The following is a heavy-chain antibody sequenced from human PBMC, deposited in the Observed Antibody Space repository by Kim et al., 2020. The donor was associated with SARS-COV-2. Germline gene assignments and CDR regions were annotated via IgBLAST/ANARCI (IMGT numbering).Heavy chain of an antibody. V-gene: IGHV1-18*01. CDR1: GYTFTSYG. Sequence: ASVKVSCKASGYTFTSYGISWVRQAPGQGLEWIGWISAYNGNTNYAQKLQGRVTMTTDTSTSTAYMELRSLRSDDTAVYYCARDPSDSGSYYYDSSGYYVYWGQGTLVTVSS. CDR2: ISAYNGNT. CDR3: ARDPSDSGSYYYDSSGYYVY. J-gene: IGHJ4*02. D-gene: IGHD3-22*01.